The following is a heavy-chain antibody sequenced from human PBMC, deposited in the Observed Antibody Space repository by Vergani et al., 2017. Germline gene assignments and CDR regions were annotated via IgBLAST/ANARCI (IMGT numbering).Heavy chain of an antibody. D-gene: IGHD4-17*01. V-gene: IGHV3-53*01. J-gene: IGHJ6*02. CDR2: IYSGGST. Sequence: EVQLVESGGGLIQPGGSLRLSCAASGFTVSSNYMSWVRQAPGKGLEWVSVIYSGGSTYYADSVKGRFTISRDNAKNSLYLQMNSLRAEDTAVYYCARDLYGDYGYYGMDVWGQGTTVTVSS. CDR3: ARDLYGDYGYYGMDV. CDR1: GFTVSSNY.